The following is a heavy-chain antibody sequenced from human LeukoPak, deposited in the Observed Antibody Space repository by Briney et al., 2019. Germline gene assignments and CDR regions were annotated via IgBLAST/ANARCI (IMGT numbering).Heavy chain of an antibody. CDR2: INAGNGNT. J-gene: IGHJ5*02. V-gene: IGHV1-3*01. Sequence: GASVKVSCKASGYTFTSFAMHWVRQAPGQRLEWMGWINAGNGNTKYSQQFQDGVTITRDTSANTAYMELSSLISEDTAVCYCARAGGYQQTPYNWFDPWGQGTLVTVSS. D-gene: IGHD2-2*01. CDR3: ARAGGYQQTPYNWFDP. CDR1: GYTFTSFA.